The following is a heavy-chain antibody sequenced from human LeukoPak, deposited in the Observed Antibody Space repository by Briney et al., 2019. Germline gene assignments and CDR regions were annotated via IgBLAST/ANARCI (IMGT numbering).Heavy chain of an antibody. Sequence: SETLSLTCAVSGGSISSNSYYWSWIRQPPGKGLEWIGYIYYSGSTNYNPSLKSRVTISVDTSKNQFSLKLSSVTAADTAVYYYASTRAVYYYDSSGYYHPSFFDYWGQGTLVTVSS. CDR3: ASTRAVYYYDSSGYYHPSFFDY. D-gene: IGHD3-22*01. CDR2: IYYSGST. J-gene: IGHJ4*02. CDR1: GGSISSNSYY. V-gene: IGHV4-61*01.